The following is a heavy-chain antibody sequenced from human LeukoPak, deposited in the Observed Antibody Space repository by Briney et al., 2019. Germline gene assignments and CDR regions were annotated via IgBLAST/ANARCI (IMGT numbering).Heavy chain of an antibody. CDR2: ISAYNGNT. D-gene: IGHD3-10*01. CDR3: ARVHMVQGVIIMGVYIVPGYNWFDP. J-gene: IGHJ5*02. Sequence: GASVKVSCKASGYTFTSYGISWVRQAPGQGLEWMGWISAYNGNTNYAQKLQGRVTMTTDTSTSTAYMELRSLRSDDTAVYYCARVHMVQGVIIMGVYIVPGYNWFDPWGQGTLVTVSS. V-gene: IGHV1-18*01. CDR1: GYTFTSYG.